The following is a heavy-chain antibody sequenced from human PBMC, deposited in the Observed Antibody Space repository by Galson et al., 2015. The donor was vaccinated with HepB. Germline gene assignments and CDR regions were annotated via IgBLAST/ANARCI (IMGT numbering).Heavy chain of an antibody. D-gene: IGHD2-21*02. CDR3: ARDRPLVVTAIYYYYGMDV. V-gene: IGHV1-18*04. Sequence: SVKVSCKASGYTFTSYGISWVRQAPGQGLEWMGWISAYNGNTNYAQKLQGRVTMTTDTSTSTAYMELRSPRSDDTAVYYCARDRPLVVTAIYYYYGMDVWGQGTTVTVSS. CDR2: ISAYNGNT. J-gene: IGHJ6*02. CDR1: GYTFTSYG.